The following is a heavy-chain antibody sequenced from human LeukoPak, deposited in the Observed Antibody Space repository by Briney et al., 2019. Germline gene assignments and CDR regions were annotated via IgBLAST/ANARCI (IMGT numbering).Heavy chain of an antibody. CDR1: GFTFSSYA. V-gene: IGHV3-30-3*01. D-gene: IGHD6-19*01. CDR2: ISYDGSNK. J-gene: IGHJ4*02. CDR3: AREPGYSSGWYSPTH. Sequence: TGGSLRLSCAASGFTFSSYAMHWVRQAPGKGLEWVAVISYDGSNKYYADSVKGRFTISRDNSKNTLYLQMNSLRAEDTAVYYCAREPGYSSGWYSPTHWGQGTLVTVSS.